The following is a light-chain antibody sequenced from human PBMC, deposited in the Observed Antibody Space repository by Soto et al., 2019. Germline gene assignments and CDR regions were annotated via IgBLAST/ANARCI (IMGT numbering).Light chain of an antibody. CDR1: QSVSSSY. CDR3: QQYGRSSRT. V-gene: IGKV3-20*01. J-gene: IGKJ1*01. Sequence: EIVLTQSPGTLSLSPGERATLSCRASQSVSSSYLAWYQQKPGQAPRLLIYGASSRATGIPDRFSGSGSGTDLTLTISRLEPEDFAVYYCQQYGRSSRTFGQGTKVDI. CDR2: GAS.